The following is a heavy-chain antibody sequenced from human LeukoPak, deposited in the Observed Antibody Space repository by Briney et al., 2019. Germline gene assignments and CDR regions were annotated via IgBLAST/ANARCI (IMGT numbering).Heavy chain of an antibody. Sequence: GASVKVSCKASGYTFTSYDINWVRQATGQGLEWMGWMNPNSGNTGYAQKFQGRVTMTRNTSITTAYMELSSLRSEDTAVYHCARGKYYDRYAFDIWGQGTMVTVSS. V-gene: IGHV1-8*01. D-gene: IGHD3-16*01. CDR1: GYTFTSYD. J-gene: IGHJ3*02. CDR2: MNPNSGNT. CDR3: ARGKYYDRYAFDI.